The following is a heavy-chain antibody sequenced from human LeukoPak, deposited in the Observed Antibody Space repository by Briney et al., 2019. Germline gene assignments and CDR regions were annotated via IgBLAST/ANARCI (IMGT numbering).Heavy chain of an antibody. D-gene: IGHD7-27*01. CDR1: GFTFSDYY. V-gene: IGHV3-23*01. Sequence: PGGSLRLSCAASGFTFSDYYMSWVRQAPGKGLEWVSAISGSGGSTYYADSVKGRFTISRDNSKNTLYLQMNSLRAEDTAVYYCARSIGLGIDYWGQGTLVTVSS. CDR3: ARSIGLGIDY. CDR2: ISGSGGST. J-gene: IGHJ4*02.